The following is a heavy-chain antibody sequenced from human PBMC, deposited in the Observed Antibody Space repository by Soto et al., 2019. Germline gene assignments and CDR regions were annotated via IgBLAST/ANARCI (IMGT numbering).Heavy chain of an antibody. CDR3: ASVQAHCSSTNCYSDS. CDR2: ISSSSTYI. V-gene: IGHV3-21*01. J-gene: IGHJ4*02. D-gene: IGHD2-2*01. Sequence: MDWSRLAPGKGLEWVSFISSSSTYIYYAESVKGRFTVSRDDAENTLSLQMSSLRPEDTAVYYCASVQAHCSSTNCYSDSWGQGVLVTVSS.